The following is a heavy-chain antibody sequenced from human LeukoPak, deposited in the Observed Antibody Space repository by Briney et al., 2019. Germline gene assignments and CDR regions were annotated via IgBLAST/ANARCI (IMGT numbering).Heavy chain of an antibody. Sequence: PSETLTLTCTVSGGSISIFYWSWIRQPAGKGLDWIGRIHSSGSINHNPSLKSRVTLSVDTSKNQFSLKLTSMAAADTAVYYCARGTFKDGLDVWGQGTTVTVSS. CDR3: ARGTFKDGLDV. V-gene: IGHV4-4*07. CDR2: IHSSGSI. CDR1: GGSISIFY. D-gene: IGHD2/OR15-2a*01. J-gene: IGHJ6*02.